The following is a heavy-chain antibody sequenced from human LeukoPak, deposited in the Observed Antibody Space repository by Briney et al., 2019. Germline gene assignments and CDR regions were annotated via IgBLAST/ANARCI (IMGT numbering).Heavy chain of an antibody. J-gene: IGHJ4*02. D-gene: IGHD3-22*01. CDR3: ARQGYDSSGYYLLPFDY. Sequence: GESLKISCKGSGYSFSSYWIGWVRQMPGKRLEWMGIIYPDDSDTRYSPSFQGQVTISADKSISTAYLQWSSLKASDTAMYYCARQGYDSSGYYLLPFDYWGQGSLVTVSS. V-gene: IGHV5-51*01. CDR1: GYSFSSYW. CDR2: IYPDDSDT.